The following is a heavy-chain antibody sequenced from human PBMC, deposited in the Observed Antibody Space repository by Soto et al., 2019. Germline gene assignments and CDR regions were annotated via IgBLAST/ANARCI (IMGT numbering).Heavy chain of an antibody. CDR2: ISSSGSTI. CDR1: GFTFSDYY. Sequence: QVQLVESGGGLVKPGGSLRLSCAASGFTFSDYYMSWIRQAPGKGLEWVSYISSSGSTIYYADSVKGRFTISRDNAKNSRDLQRNSLRAEDTAVYYGARSHLGGGIVVVYYLDYWGQGTLVTVSS. CDR3: ARSHLGGGIVVVYYLDY. D-gene: IGHD3-22*01. J-gene: IGHJ4*02. V-gene: IGHV3-11*01.